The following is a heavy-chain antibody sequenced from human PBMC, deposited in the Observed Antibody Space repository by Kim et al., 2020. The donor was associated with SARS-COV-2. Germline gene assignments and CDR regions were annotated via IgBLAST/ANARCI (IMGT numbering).Heavy chain of an antibody. D-gene: IGHD3-9*01. V-gene: IGHV3-21*04. CDR3: ARGAYDILTGYWGVRYYYGMDV. CDR2: ISSSSSYI. Sequence: GGSLRLSCAASGFTFSSYSMNWVRQAPGKGLEWVSSISSSSSYIYYADSVKGRFTISRDNAKNSLYLQMNSLRAEDTAVYYCARGAYDILTGYWGVRYYYGMDVWGQGTTVTVSS. J-gene: IGHJ6*02. CDR1: GFTFSSYS.